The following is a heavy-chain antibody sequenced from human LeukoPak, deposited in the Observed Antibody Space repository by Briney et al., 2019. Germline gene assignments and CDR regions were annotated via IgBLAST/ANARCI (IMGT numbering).Heavy chain of an antibody. V-gene: IGHV3-64*01. D-gene: IGHD2-15*01. Sequence: PGRTLRLSCAASVFTLSHYPTHCAPEASRKGLEDVTGISTNGGTTYHPNTVEGRFTISRENCKNTLYLQMGSLRAEEMALYYCARDHCGGGSCHLPDWYFDLWGRGTPVTVSS. CDR3: ARDHCGGGSCHLPDWYFDL. CDR2: ISTNGGTT. CDR1: VFTLSHYP. J-gene: IGHJ2*01.